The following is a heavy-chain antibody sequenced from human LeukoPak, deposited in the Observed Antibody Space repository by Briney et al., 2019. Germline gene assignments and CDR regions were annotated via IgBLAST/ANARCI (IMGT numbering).Heavy chain of an antibody. CDR3: ARHPTPPRYSGSHLDY. Sequence: SETLSLTCAVYGGSFSGYYWSWIRQPPGKGLEWIGEINHSGSTNYNPSLKSRVTISVDTSKNQFSLKLSSVTAADTAVYYCARHPTPPRYSGSHLDYWGQGTLVTVSS. CDR2: INHSGST. D-gene: IGHD1-26*01. V-gene: IGHV4-34*01. CDR1: GGSFSGYY. J-gene: IGHJ4*02.